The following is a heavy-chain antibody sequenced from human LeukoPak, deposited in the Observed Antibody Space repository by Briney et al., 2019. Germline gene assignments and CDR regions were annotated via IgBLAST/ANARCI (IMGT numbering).Heavy chain of an antibody. CDR3: ARLGGDYVFDY. CDR2: IYYSGST. Sequence: SQTLSLTCTVSGGSISSGGYYWSWIRQHPGKALEWIGYIYYSGSTYYNPSLKSRITISVDTSKNQFSLKLSSVTAADTAVYYCARLGGDYVFDYWGQGTLVTVSS. V-gene: IGHV4-31*03. D-gene: IGHD4-17*01. CDR1: GGSISSGGYY. J-gene: IGHJ4*02.